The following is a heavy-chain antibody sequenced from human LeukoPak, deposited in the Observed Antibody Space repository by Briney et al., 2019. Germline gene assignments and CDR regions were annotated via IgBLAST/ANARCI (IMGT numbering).Heavy chain of an antibody. CDR1: DYSISSGYY. D-gene: IGHD2-15*01. Sequence: PSETLSLTCSVSDYSISSGYYWGWIRQPPGKGLEWIGEINHSGSTNYNPSLKSRVTISVDTSKDQFSLKLSSVTAADTAVYYCARLSRVVFGYYYYYYYMDVWGKGTTVTISS. J-gene: IGHJ6*03. CDR3: ARLSRVVFGYYYYYYYMDV. V-gene: IGHV4-38-2*02. CDR2: INHSGST.